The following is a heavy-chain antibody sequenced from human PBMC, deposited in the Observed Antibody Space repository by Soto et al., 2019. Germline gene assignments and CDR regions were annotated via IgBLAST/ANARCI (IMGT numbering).Heavy chain of an antibody. J-gene: IGHJ4*02. CDR3: VSQRTTVPTQAYFDY. D-gene: IGHD4-17*01. CDR2: VYYRGRS. CDR1: GGSVTNSSYY. V-gene: IGHV4-39*01. Sequence: SETLSLTCTVSGGSVTNSSYYWGWNRQSPGKGLEWIGSVYYRGRSYSKSSVKSRVTISVDTSKNRFSLSLNSVTASDTAVYFCVSQRTTVPTQAYFDYWGPGALVTVS.